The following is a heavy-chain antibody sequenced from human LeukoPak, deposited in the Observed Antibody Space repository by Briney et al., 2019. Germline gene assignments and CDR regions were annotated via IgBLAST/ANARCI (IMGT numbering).Heavy chain of an antibody. CDR2: IIPIFGTA. CDR3: ARGNIVATSAKYYFDY. CDR1: GGTFSSYA. Sequence: GASVKVSCKASGGTFSSYAISWVRQAPGQGLEWMGGIIPIFGTASYAQKFQGRVTITADESTSTAYMELSSLRSEDTAVYYCARGNIVATSAKYYFDYWGQGTLVTVSS. V-gene: IGHV1-69*13. D-gene: IGHD5-12*01. J-gene: IGHJ4*02.